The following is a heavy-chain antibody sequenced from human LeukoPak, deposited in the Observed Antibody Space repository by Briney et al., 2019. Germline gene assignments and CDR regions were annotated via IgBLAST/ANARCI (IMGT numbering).Heavy chain of an antibody. CDR3: AKWGPYCVGXXCXALDS. J-gene: IGHJ4*02. V-gene: IGHV3-7*01. CDR1: RFTFSNYW. CDR2: INQDGSKK. D-gene: IGHD2-21*01. Sequence: GGSLRLSCVASRFTFSNYWMSWVRQAPGKGLEWVANINQDGSKKRYADSMKGRFTISRDNAKESLYLQLNSLRAEDTAVYYCAKWGPYCVGXXCXALDSWGQGTLVTV.